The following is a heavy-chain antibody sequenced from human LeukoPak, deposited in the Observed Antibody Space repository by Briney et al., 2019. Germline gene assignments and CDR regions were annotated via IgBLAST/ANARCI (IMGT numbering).Heavy chain of an antibody. CDR3: ARDRGFMVRGSRRGYDDYYYYMDV. J-gene: IGHJ6*03. Sequence: NPSETLSLTCTVSGDSISSSSYYWGWIRQPPGKGPEWIGSVYYIGSTFYSPSLKSRVTISVDTSKNQFSLKLSSVTAADTAVYYCARDRGFMVRGSRRGYDDYYYYMDVWGKGTTVTISS. D-gene: IGHD3-10*01. V-gene: IGHV4-39*07. CDR2: VYYIGST. CDR1: GDSISSSSYY.